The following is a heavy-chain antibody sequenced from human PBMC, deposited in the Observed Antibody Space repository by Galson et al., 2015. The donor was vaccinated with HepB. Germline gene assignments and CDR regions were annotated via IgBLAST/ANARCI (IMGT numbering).Heavy chain of an antibody. J-gene: IGHJ6*02. D-gene: IGHD6-13*01. Sequence: SLRLSCAASGFTFSNYAIHWVRQAPGKGLEWVAVIWYDGSNKYYADSVKGRFTISRDNSKNTLYLQMNSLRAEDTAVYYCARDQSSSWYYYYYGMDVWGQGTTVTVSS. CDR2: IWYDGSNK. CDR1: GFTFSNYA. CDR3: ARDQSSSWYYYYYGMDV. V-gene: IGHV3-33*01.